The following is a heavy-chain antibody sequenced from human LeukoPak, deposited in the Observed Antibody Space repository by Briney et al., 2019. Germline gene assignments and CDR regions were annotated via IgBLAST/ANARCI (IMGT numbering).Heavy chain of an antibody. CDR3: ARGGDMHPWGTFDP. CDR2: ISWNSGSI. Sequence: GGSLRLSCAASGFTFDDYAMHWVRQAPGKGLEWVSGISWNSGSIGYADSVKGRFTISRDNAENSLYLQMNSLRAEDTAVYYCARGGDMHPWGTFDPWGQGTLVTVSS. J-gene: IGHJ5*02. V-gene: IGHV3-9*01. CDR1: GFTFDDYA. D-gene: IGHD1-1*01.